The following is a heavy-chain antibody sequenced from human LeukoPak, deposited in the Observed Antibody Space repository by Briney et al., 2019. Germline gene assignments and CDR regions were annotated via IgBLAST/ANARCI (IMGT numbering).Heavy chain of an antibody. CDR2: ISGSGDNT. D-gene: IGHD1-1*01. CDR3: AKGFWNDGGIGFDY. J-gene: IGHJ4*02. Sequence: GGSLRLSCAASGFILGSYVMTWVRQAPGKGLEWVSGISGSGDNTNYADSVKGRFTISRENSKNTLYLQVNSLRADDTAVYYCAKGFWNDGGIGFDYWGQGTLVTVSS. CDR1: GFILGSYV. V-gene: IGHV3-23*01.